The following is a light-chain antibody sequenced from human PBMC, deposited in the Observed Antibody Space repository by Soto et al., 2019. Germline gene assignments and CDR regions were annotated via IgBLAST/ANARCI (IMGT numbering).Light chain of an antibody. J-gene: IGKJ1*01. Sequence: ETMMTQSPDTLSVSLGERATLSCRASQSLRSSLAWYQQKPGQAPRLLIYDASTRANGIPARFSGSGSGTDFTLTISGLQSEEFAVYYCQQYNNWPQTFGQGTKVEIK. CDR3: QQYNNWPQT. V-gene: IGKV3-15*01. CDR1: QSLRSS. CDR2: DAS.